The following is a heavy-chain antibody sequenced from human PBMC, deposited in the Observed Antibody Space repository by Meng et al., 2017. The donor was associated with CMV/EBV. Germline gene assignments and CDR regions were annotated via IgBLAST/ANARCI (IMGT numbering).Heavy chain of an antibody. CDR3: ARGGATALDD. J-gene: IGHJ4*02. D-gene: IGHD5-24*01. Sequence: GGSLRLSCAASGFTFSSYSMHWVRQAPGKGLEWVSSIGSSGSYIYYADSVKGRFTISRDNAKNSLYLQMNSLRAEDTAVYYCARGGATALDDWGQGTLVTVSS. V-gene: IGHV3-21*01. CDR2: IGSSGSYI. CDR1: GFTFSSYS.